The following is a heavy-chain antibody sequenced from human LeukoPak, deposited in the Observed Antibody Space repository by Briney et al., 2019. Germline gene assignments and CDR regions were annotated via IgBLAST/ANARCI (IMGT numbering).Heavy chain of an antibody. CDR1: GFTFSSYE. J-gene: IGHJ5*02. V-gene: IGHV3-21*05. Sequence: GGSLRLSCAASGFTFSSYEMNWVRQAPGKGLEWISFISSSSSYTNYADSVKGRFTISRDNAKISLYLQMNSLRAEDTAVYYCARDSPTPVSWGQGTLVTVSS. CDR2: ISSSSSYT. CDR3: ARDSPTPVS.